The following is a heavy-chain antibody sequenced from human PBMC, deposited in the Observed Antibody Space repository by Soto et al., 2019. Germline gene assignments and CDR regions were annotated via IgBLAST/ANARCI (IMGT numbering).Heavy chain of an antibody. Sequence: SSETLSLTCTVSGGSVSSDSYFWSWVRQPPGKGLEWIGYVSYKGITTYNPSLKSRVTILLGTSKNQISLNLRSVTAADTAVYYCARDREHSFGLTYDISGQATMVTVSS. CDR2: VSYKGIT. V-gene: IGHV4-61*01. D-gene: IGHD3-3*01. CDR3: ARDREHSFGLTYDI. CDR1: GGSVSSDSYF. J-gene: IGHJ3*02.